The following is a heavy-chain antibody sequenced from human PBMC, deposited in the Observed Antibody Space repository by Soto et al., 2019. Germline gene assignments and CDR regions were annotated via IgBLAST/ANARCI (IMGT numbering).Heavy chain of an antibody. J-gene: IGHJ6*02. V-gene: IGHV4-31*03. CDR1: GGSISSGGYY. CDR3: AREIVVAATRYYYYGMDV. Sequence: QVQLQESGPGLVKPSQTLSLTCTVSGGSISSGGYYWSWIRQHPGKGLEWIGYIYYSGSTYYNPSLKSRVTISVDPSKNQFSLKLSSVTAADTAVYYCAREIVVAATRYYYYGMDVWGQGTTVTVSS. CDR2: IYYSGST. D-gene: IGHD2-15*01.